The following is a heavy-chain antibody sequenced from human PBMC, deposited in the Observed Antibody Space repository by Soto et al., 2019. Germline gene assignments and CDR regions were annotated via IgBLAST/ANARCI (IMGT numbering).Heavy chain of an antibody. CDR1: GFSLSNAGLG. Sequence: QVTVKESGPVLVKPTETLTLTCTVSGFSLSNAGLGVSWIRQPPGKALEWLAHIFSNDEKSYSTSLKSRLTISKDTSKSQVVLTMNNMDPVDTATYYCASTYSTSWSWFDPWGQGTLVTVSS. J-gene: IGHJ5*02. CDR3: ASTYSTSWSWFDP. V-gene: IGHV2-26*04. CDR2: IFSNDEK. D-gene: IGHD6-13*01.